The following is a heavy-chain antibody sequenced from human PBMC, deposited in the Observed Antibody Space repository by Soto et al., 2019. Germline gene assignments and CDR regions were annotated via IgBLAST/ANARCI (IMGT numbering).Heavy chain of an antibody. CDR3: ARMDGDYNYYGLDV. CDR1: GFSLTNGRMG. D-gene: IGHD4-17*01. J-gene: IGHJ6*02. V-gene: IGHV2-26*01. CDR2: FFSDAER. Sequence: SGPTLVNPTETLTLTCSVSGFSLTNGRMGVSWIRQPPGKALEWLAHFFSDAERSYSTSMQSRLNMYKDSSGSQVVLTMTNMAPADTATYFCARMDGDYNYYGLDVWGHGIAVTISS.